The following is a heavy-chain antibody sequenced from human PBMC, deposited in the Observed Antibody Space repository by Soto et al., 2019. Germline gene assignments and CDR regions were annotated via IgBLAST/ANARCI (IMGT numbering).Heavy chain of an antibody. CDR1: GGSISSND. CDR2: ISYNGNT. CDR3: ARVSYQYVWGGSTGMDV. V-gene: IGHV4-59*01. Sequence: QVQLQESGPGLVKPAENLSLTCSVSGGSISSNDWSWIRQPPGKGLEYIGYISYNGNTNYKPSLKCRVTFSVNTSNNQFSLKLSSVTAADTAVYYCARVSYQYVWGGSTGMDVWGQGPTVTVSS. J-gene: IGHJ6*02. D-gene: IGHD3-16*01.